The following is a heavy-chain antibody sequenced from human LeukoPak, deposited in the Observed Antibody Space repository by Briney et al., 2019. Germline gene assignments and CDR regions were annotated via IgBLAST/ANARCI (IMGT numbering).Heavy chain of an antibody. Sequence: SETLSLTCTVSGGSISSSSYYWGWIRQPPGKGLEWIGSIYYSGSTYYNPSLKSRVTISVDTSKNQFSLKLSSVTAADTAVYYCARLLTSGRWQYNWFGPWGQGTLVTVSS. J-gene: IGHJ5*02. CDR2: IYYSGST. V-gene: IGHV4-39*01. D-gene: IGHD2-2*01. CDR3: ARLLTSGRWQYNWFGP. CDR1: GGSISSSSYY.